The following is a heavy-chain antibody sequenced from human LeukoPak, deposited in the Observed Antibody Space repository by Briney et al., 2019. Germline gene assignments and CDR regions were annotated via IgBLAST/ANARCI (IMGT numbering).Heavy chain of an antibody. J-gene: IGHJ6*04. D-gene: IGHD3-10*01. V-gene: IGHV3-30*04. CDR2: ISYDGSNK. CDR1: GFTFSSYA. Sequence: GGSLRLSCAASGFTFSSYAMHWVRQAPGKGLEWVAVISYDGSNKYYADSVKGRFTISRDNSKNTLYLQMNSLRAEDTAVYYCARDRDYYGSGSSLPGVWGKGTTVTVSS. CDR3: ARDRDYYGSGSSLPGV.